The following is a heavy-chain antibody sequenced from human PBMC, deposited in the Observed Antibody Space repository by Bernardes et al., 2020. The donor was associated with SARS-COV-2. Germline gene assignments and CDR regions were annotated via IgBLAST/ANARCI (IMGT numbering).Heavy chain of an antibody. CDR2: IYWDDDN. D-gene: IGHD3-16*02. J-gene: IGHJ4*02. V-gene: IGHV2-5*02. Sequence: SGPTLVKPTQTLTLTCTFSGFSLSTSGVAVGWIRQPPGKALEWLALIYWDDDNRYSPSLKNRLTITKDTSKNQVVLTMTNMDPVDTGTYYCAQRREDDDYVWGSYQRDYFDYWGQGALVTVSS. CDR1: GFSLSTSGVA. CDR3: AQRREDDDYVWGSYQRDYFDY.